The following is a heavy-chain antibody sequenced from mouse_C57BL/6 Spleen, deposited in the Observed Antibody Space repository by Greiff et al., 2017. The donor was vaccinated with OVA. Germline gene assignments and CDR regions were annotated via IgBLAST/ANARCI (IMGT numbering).Heavy chain of an antibody. D-gene: IGHD2-1*01. Sequence: QVQLQQSGAELVKPGASVKISCKASGYAFSSYWMNWVKQRPGKGLGWIGQIYPGDGDTNYNGKFKGKATLTADKSSSTAYMQLSSLTSEDSAVYFCAREDYGNSDYFDYWGQGTTLTVSS. J-gene: IGHJ2*01. CDR2: IYPGDGDT. CDR3: AREDYGNSDYFDY. V-gene: IGHV1-80*01. CDR1: GYAFSSYW.